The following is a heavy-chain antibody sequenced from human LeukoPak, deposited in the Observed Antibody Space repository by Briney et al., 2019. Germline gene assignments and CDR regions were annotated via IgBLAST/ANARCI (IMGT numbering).Heavy chain of an antibody. Sequence: SETLSLTCTVSGGSISSYYWSWIRQPPGKGLEWIGYIYYSGSTNYNPSLKSRVNISVDTFKNQFSLKLSSVTAADTAVYYCARGGNYDILTGYYLWGQGTLVTVSS. V-gene: IGHV4-59*01. CDR2: IYYSGST. CDR1: GGSISSYY. CDR3: ARGGNYDILTGYYL. J-gene: IGHJ4*02. D-gene: IGHD3-9*01.